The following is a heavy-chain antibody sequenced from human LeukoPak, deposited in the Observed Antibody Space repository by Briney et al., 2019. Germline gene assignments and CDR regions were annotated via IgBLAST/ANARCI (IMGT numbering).Heavy chain of an antibody. V-gene: IGHV3-23*01. D-gene: IGHD1-26*01. CDR3: ASALRIYYYFDY. CDR2: ISDSDGNT. CDR1: GFTFSSYA. Sequence: PGGSLRLSCAASGFTFSSYAVSWVRQAPGKGLEWVSAISDSDGNTYYADSVKGRFTISRDNSKNTLYLQMNSLRAEDTAVYYCASALRIYYYFDYWGQGTLVTVSS. J-gene: IGHJ4*02.